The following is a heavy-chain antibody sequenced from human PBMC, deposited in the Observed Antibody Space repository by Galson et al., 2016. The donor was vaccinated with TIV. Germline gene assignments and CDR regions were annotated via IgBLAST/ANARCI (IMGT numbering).Heavy chain of an antibody. CDR1: GYTLSSYS. D-gene: IGHD3-3*01. CDR3: ARVPTKTFDFWSGYDNSFCMDV. Sequence: SVKVFCKASGYTLSSYSISWVRQAPGQGLEWLGWISGYNGNKNYAQKFQGRVTMTTDTSTSTAYMELRSLRSDDTAVYYCARVPTKTFDFWSGYDNSFCMDVWGKGTTVIVSS. J-gene: IGHJ6*03. V-gene: IGHV1-18*01. CDR2: ISGYNGNK.